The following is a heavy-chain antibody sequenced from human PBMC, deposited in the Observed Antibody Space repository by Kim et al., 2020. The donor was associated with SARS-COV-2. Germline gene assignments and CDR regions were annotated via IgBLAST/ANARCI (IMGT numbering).Heavy chain of an antibody. CDR3: AKDYALSWYYYYGMDV. V-gene: IGHV3-30*18. D-gene: IGHD3-16*01. CDR1: GFTFSSYG. J-gene: IGHJ6*01. Sequence: GGSLRLSCAASGFTFSSYGMHWVRQAPGKGLEWVAVISYDGSNKYYADSVKGRFTISRDNSKNTLYLQMNSLRAEDTAVYYCAKDYALSWYYYYGMDVWG. CDR2: ISYDGSNK.